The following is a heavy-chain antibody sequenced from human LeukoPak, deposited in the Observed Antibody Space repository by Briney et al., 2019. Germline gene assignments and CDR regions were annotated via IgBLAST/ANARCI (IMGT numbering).Heavy chain of an antibody. Sequence: ASVKVSCTVSGYTLTELSMHWVRQAPGKGLEWMGGFDPEDGETIYAQKFQGRVTMTEDTSTDTAYMELSSLRSEDTAVYYCATDHQSYYDSSGYYLAYWGQGTLVTVSS. CDR1: GYTLTELS. V-gene: IGHV1-24*01. CDR3: ATDHQSYYDSSGYYLAY. J-gene: IGHJ4*02. D-gene: IGHD3-22*01. CDR2: FDPEDGET.